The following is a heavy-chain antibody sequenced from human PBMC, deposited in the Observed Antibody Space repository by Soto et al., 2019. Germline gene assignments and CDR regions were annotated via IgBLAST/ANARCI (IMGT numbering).Heavy chain of an antibody. D-gene: IGHD2-2*01. Sequence: GGSLRLSCAASGFTFSSYAMSWVRQAPGKGLEWVSTISGSGGSTYYADSGKGRFTISRDSSKNTLYLQMNSLRAEDTAVYYCAKDRYCSSIRCYAGFDYWGQGTLVTVSS. CDR2: ISGSGGST. CDR1: GFTFSSYA. J-gene: IGHJ4*02. V-gene: IGHV3-23*01. CDR3: AKDRYCSSIRCYAGFDY.